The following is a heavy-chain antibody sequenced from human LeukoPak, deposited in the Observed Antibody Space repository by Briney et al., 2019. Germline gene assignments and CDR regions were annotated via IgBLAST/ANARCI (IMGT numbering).Heavy chain of an antibody. Sequence: SETLSLTCAVYGGSFSGYYWSWIRQAPGKGLEWIGEINHSGSTNYNPSLKSRVTISVDTSKNQFSLKLSSVTAADTAVYYCARGASGYYRQDWFDPWGQGTLVTVSS. V-gene: IGHV4-34*01. D-gene: IGHD3-22*01. CDR1: GGSFSGYY. J-gene: IGHJ5*02. CDR3: ARGASGYYRQDWFDP. CDR2: INHSGST.